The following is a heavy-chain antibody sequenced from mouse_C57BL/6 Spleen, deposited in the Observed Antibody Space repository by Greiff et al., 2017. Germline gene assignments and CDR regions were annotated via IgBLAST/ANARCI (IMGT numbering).Heavy chain of an antibody. CDR2: IDPSDSYT. Sequence: QVQLQQPGAELVMPGASVKLSCKASGYTFTSYWMHWVKQRPGQGLEWIGEIDPSDSYTNYNQKFKGKSTLTVDKSSSTAYMQLSSLTSEDSAVYYCARSISKAWVAYWGQGTLVTVSA. CDR3: ARSISKAWVAY. D-gene: IGHD2-5*01. V-gene: IGHV1-69*01. CDR1: GYTFTSYW. J-gene: IGHJ3*01.